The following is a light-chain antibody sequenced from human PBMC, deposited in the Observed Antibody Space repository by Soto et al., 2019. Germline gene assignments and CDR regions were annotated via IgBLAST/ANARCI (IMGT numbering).Light chain of an antibody. J-gene: IGLJ1*01. CDR1: SSNVGGYNY. V-gene: IGLV2-14*03. CDR2: DVT. Sequence: QSALTQPASVSGTPGQSITISGTGTSSNVGGYNYVSWYQHHPGKAPKLTIYDVTNRPSGVSNPFSGSKSGNTASLTISGLQPEDEADYYCSSYTTSNTRQIVFGTGTKVTVL. CDR3: SSYTTSNTRQIV.